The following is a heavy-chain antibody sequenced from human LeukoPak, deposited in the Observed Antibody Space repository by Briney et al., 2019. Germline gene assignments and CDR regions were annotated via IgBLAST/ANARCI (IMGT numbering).Heavy chain of an antibody. J-gene: IGHJ4*02. CDR1: GFTFSSYA. CDR2: ISSNGGST. Sequence: GGSLILSCSASGFTFSSYAMHWVRQAPGKGLEYVSAISSNGGSTYYADSVKGRFTISRDNSKNTLYLQMSSLRAEDTAVYYCVKDMRGCSGGSCYGTFDYWGQGTLVTVSS. CDR3: VKDMRGCSGGSCYGTFDY. V-gene: IGHV3-64D*09. D-gene: IGHD2-15*01.